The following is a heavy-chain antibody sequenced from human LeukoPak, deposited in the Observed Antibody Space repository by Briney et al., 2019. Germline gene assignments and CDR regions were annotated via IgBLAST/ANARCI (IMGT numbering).Heavy chain of an antibody. V-gene: IGHV3-64*01. J-gene: IGHJ4*02. CDR3: AKVFGSSGWYSVDY. CDR1: GFTFSSYA. Sequence: GGSLRLSCAASGFTFSSYAMHWVRQAPGKGLEYVSAISSNGGSTYYANSVKGRFTISRDNSKNTLYLQMGSLRAEDMAVYYCAKVFGSSGWYSVDYWGQGTLVTVSS. D-gene: IGHD6-19*01. CDR2: ISSNGGST.